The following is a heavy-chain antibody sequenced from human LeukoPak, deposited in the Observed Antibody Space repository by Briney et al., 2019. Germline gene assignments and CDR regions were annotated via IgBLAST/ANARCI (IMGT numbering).Heavy chain of an antibody. Sequence: PGRSLRLSCVVSGFTFSSNHWVRQAPGKGLEWVAVISYDGSKKYYAHSVKGRFTISRDSSKNTLSLQMNSLRAEDTAVYYCAKEYDRVHDACDIWGQGTIVSVSS. CDR1: GFTFSSN. CDR3: AKEYDRVHDACDI. CDR2: ISYDGSKK. V-gene: IGHV3-30*18. J-gene: IGHJ3*02. D-gene: IGHD3-9*01.